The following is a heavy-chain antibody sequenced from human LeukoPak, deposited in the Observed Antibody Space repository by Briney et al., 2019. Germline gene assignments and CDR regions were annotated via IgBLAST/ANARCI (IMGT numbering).Heavy chain of an antibody. Sequence: ASVKVSCKASGYTFNGYDLNWVRQATGQGLEWMGWMNPNSGNTGYAQKFQGRVTMTRDTSINTAYMELSSLTPEDTAVYYCAGVEFNGGYSHVYWGQGTLVTVSS. CDR1: GYTFNGYD. CDR3: AGVEFNGGYSHVY. D-gene: IGHD5-12*01. CDR2: MNPNSGNT. J-gene: IGHJ4*02. V-gene: IGHV1-8*01.